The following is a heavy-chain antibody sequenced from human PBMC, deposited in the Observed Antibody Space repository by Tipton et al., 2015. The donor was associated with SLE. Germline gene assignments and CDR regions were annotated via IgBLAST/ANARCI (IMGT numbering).Heavy chain of an antibody. Sequence: GLVKPSETLSLTCTVTGGSISSYYWSWIRQSPGKGLEWIGFIYYTGSTTYNPSLKSRVTISVDISKKQVSLKLTSVTAADTDVYYCERASHYYDSSGYEWIDPWGQGTLVTVS. J-gene: IGHJ5*02. D-gene: IGHD3-22*01. V-gene: IGHV4-59*01. CDR1: GGSISSYY. CDR3: ERASHYYDSSGYEWIDP. CDR2: IYYTGST.